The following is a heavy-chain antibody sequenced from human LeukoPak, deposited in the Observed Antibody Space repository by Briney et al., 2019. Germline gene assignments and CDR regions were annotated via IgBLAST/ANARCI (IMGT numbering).Heavy chain of an antibody. CDR1: GGSFSGYY. D-gene: IGHD6-13*01. CDR3: ARGAAGPFDY. CDR2: INHSGST. Sequence: SETLSLTCAVYGGSFSGYYWSWIRQPPGKGLEWIGEINHSGSTNYNPSLKSRVTISVDTSKNQFSLKLSSETAADTAVYYCARGAAGPFDYWGQGTLVTVSS. V-gene: IGHV4-34*01. J-gene: IGHJ4*02.